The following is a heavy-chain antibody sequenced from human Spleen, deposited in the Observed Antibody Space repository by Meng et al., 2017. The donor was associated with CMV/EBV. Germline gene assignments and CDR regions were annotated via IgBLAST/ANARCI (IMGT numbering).Heavy chain of an antibody. D-gene: IGHD3-16*01. CDR2: IKSKTDGGTT. J-gene: IGHJ4*02. CDR3: TTEYVWGSSFDY. Sequence: ASGFPFSNAWMNWVRQAPGKGLEWVGRIKSKTDGGTTDYAAPVKGRFTISRDDSKNTLYLQMNSLKTEDTAVYYCTTEYVWGSSFDYWGQGTLVTVSS. CDR1: GFPFSNAW. V-gene: IGHV3-15*07.